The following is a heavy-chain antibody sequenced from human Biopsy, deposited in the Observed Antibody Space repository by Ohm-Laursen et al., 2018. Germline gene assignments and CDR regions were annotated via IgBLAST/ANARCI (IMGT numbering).Heavy chain of an antibody. CDR3: ARDSRGGHLNTTLITGKNLDS. V-gene: IGHV4-59*01. CDR2: IYYTGST. CDR1: RDSISNYY. J-gene: IGHJ4*02. Sequence: TLSLTRTVSRDSISNYYWTWIRQSPGKGLEWIGYIYYTGSTNYNPSVKSRVTISVDTSKNQFSLKLNSVTAADTAVYFCARDSRGGHLNTTLITGKNLDSWGQGILVTVSS. D-gene: IGHD3-16*01.